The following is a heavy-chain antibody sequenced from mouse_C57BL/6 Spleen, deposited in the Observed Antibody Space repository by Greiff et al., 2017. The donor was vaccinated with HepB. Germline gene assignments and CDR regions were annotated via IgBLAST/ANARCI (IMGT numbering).Heavy chain of an antibody. CDR2: INPSTGAT. J-gene: IGHJ2*01. CDR3: ARGSDGNYAYFDY. Sequence: EVQLQESGPELVKPGASVKISCKASGYSFTGYYMNWVKQSPEKSLEWIGEINPSTGATTYNQKFKAKATLTVDKSSSTAYMQLNSLTSEDSAVYYWARGSDGNYAYFDYWGQGTTRTVSS. D-gene: IGHD2-1*01. V-gene: IGHV1-42*01. CDR1: GYSFTGYY.